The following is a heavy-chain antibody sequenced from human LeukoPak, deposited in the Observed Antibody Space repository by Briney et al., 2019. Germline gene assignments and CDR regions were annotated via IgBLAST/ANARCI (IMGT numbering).Heavy chain of an antibody. J-gene: IGHJ4*02. D-gene: IGHD3-9*01. V-gene: IGHV1-18*01. CDR2: ISAYNGNT. Sequence: GASVKVSCKASGYTSTSYGISWVRQAPGQGLEWMGWISAYNGNTNYAQKLQGRVTMTTDTSTSTAYMELRSLRSDDTAVYYCAREQAMTYYDILTGYFPFDYWGQGTLVTVSS. CDR1: GYTSTSYG. CDR3: AREQAMTYYDILTGYFPFDY.